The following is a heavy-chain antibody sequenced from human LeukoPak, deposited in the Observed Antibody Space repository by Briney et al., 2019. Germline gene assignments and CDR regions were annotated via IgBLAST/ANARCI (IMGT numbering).Heavy chain of an antibody. J-gene: IGHJ5*02. CDR1: GGSISSGGYY. CDR2: IYYSGST. CDR3: ARDSLRSYSSGSYYRGLDP. V-gene: IGHV4-31*03. D-gene: IGHD3-10*01. Sequence: PSETLSLTCTVSGGSISSGGYYWSWIRQHPGKGLEWIGYIYYSGSTYYNPSLKSRVTISVDTSKNQFSLKLSSVTAADTAVYYCARDSLRSYSSGSYYRGLDPWGQGTLVTVSS.